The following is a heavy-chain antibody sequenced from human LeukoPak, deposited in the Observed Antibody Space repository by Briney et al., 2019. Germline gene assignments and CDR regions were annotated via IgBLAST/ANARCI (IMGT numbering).Heavy chain of an antibody. J-gene: IGHJ5*02. CDR3: ARDRSGPGGFDP. D-gene: IGHD6-19*01. CDR1: GFTFDGYM. Sequence: GGSLRLSCAASGFTFDGYMMNWVRQAPGKGLEWVSSISSSSSYIYYADSVKGRFTISRDNAKNSLYLQMNSLRAEDTAVYYCARDRSGPGGFDPWGQGTLVTVSS. CDR2: ISSSSSYI. V-gene: IGHV3-21*01.